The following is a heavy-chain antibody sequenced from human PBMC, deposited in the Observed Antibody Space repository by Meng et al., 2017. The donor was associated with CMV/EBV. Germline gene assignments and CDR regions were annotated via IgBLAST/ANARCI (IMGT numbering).Heavy chain of an antibody. V-gene: IGHV4-39*07. CDR1: GGSISSSSYY. J-gene: IGHJ4*02. CDR3: ARDYGDLRQDY. D-gene: IGHD4-17*01. Sequence: QLQLQESGPGLVKHSETLSLTCTVSGGSISSSSYYWGWIRQPPGKGLEWIGSIYYSGSTYYNPSLKSRVTISVDTSKNQFSLKLSSVTAADTAVYYCARDYGDLRQDYWGQGTLVTVSS. CDR2: IYYSGST.